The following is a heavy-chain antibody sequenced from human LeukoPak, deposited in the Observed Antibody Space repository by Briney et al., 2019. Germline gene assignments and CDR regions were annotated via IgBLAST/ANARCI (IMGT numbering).Heavy chain of an antibody. CDR1: GGSISNYY. CDR2: IEYSGSS. D-gene: IGHD5-12*01. V-gene: IGHV4-59*08. J-gene: IGHJ4*02. CDR3: ARSPREYSGYDYVPTDLFPNFPYYFHY. Sequence: PSETLSLTCTVSGGSISNYYWSWIRQPPGKGLEWIGYIEYSGSSNYNPSLKSRVTISVDMSKNQFSLRVNSVTAADTAVYYCARSPREYSGYDYVPTDLFPNFPYYFHYWGQGTLVTVSS.